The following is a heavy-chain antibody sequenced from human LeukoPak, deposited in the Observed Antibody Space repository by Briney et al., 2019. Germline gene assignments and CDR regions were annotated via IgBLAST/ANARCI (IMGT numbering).Heavy chain of an antibody. CDR2: ISSSSSYI. CDR1: GFTFSSYS. Sequence: GGSLRLSCAASGFTFSSYSMNWVRQAPGKGLEWVSSISSSSSYIYYADSVKGRFTISRDNAKNSLYLQMNSLRAEDTAVYYCAKFGSGYYQFDYWGQGTLVTVSS. CDR3: AKFGSGYYQFDY. J-gene: IGHJ4*02. D-gene: IGHD3-22*01. V-gene: IGHV3-21*01.